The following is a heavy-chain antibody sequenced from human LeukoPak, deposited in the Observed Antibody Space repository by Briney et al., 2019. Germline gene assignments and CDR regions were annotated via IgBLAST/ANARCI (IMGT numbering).Heavy chain of an antibody. J-gene: IGHJ4*02. CDR2: ISSDGSIT. V-gene: IGHV3-74*01. CDR3: ARHLXYYLDY. CDR1: GFTFSTYW. D-gene: IGHD3-10*01. Sequence: GGSLRLSCAASGFTFSTYWMHWVRQAPGKGLVWVSRISSDGSITGYADSVKGRFTISRDNAKNTLYLQMNSLRAEDTAVYYCARHLXYYLDYWGQGTLVTVSS.